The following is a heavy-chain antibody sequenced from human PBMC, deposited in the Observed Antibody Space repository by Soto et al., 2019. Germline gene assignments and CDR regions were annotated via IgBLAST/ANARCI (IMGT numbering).Heavy chain of an antibody. Sequence: ASVKVSCKASGYTFTGYYMHWVRQAPGHGLEWMGWINPNSGGTNYAQKFQGRFTMTRDTSISTAYMELRRLISDDTAVYYCARASPDLFGVVTDLYGMDVWGQGTTVTVSS. CDR3: ARASPDLFGVVTDLYGMDV. J-gene: IGHJ6*02. CDR1: GYTFTGYY. V-gene: IGHV1-2*02. CDR2: INPNSGGT. D-gene: IGHD2-21*02.